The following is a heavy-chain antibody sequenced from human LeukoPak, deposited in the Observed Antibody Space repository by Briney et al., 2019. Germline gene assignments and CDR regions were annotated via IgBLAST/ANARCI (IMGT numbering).Heavy chain of an antibody. J-gene: IGHJ5*02. D-gene: IGHD6-13*01. Sequence: SETLSLTCTVSGGSISSYYWSWIRQPPGKGLEWIGYIYYSGSTYYNPSLKSRVTISVDTSKNQFSLKLSSVTAADTAVYYCARHGIAAAGTVWFDPWGQGTLVTVSS. CDR2: IYYSGST. V-gene: IGHV4-59*04. CDR3: ARHGIAAAGTVWFDP. CDR1: GGSISSYY.